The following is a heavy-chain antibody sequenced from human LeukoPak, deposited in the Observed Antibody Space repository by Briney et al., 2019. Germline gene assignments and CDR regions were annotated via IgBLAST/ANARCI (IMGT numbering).Heavy chain of an antibody. J-gene: IGHJ3*02. CDR1: GGPISSSNW. CDR2: IYHSGST. Sequence: TSGTLSLTCAVSGGPISSSNWWSCVRQPPGKGLEWIREIYHSGSTNYYPSLKSRVTILLDKSKNQFSLKLSSVTAADTAVYYCARSDCSSTSCYAFDIWGQGTMVTVSS. V-gene: IGHV4-4*02. D-gene: IGHD2-2*01. CDR3: ARSDCSSTSCYAFDI.